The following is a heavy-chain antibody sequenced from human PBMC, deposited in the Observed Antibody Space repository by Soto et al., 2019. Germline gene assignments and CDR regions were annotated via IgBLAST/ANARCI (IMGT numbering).Heavy chain of an antibody. CDR3: TRELGGGYSYGWDAFDI. CDR2: IRSKAYGGTT. J-gene: IGHJ3*02. V-gene: IGHV3-49*03. CDR1: GFTFGDYA. Sequence: PGGSLRLSCTASGFTFGDYAMSWFRQAPGKGLGWVGFIRSKAYGGTTEYAASVKGRFTISRDDSKSIAYLQMNSLKTEDTAVYYCTRELGGGYSYGWDAFDIWGQGTMVTVSS. D-gene: IGHD5-18*01.